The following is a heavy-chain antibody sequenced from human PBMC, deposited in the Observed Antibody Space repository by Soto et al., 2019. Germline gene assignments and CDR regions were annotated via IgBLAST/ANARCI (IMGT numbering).Heavy chain of an antibody. CDR3: ARRYSGYGDY. CDR1: GGSISSSSYY. J-gene: IGHJ4*02. V-gene: IGHV4-39*01. Sequence: PSETLSLTCTVSGGSISSSSYYWGWIRQPPGKGLEWIGSIYYSGSTYYNPSLKSRVTISVDTSKNQFSLKLSSVTAADTAVYYCARRYSGYGDYWGQGTLVIVSS. D-gene: IGHD5-12*01. CDR2: IYYSGST.